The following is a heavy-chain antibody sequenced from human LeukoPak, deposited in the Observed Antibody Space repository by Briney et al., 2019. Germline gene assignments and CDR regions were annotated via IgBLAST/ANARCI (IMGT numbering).Heavy chain of an antibody. D-gene: IGHD6-13*01. V-gene: IGHV4-34*01. CDR1: GGSFSGYY. CDR3: ARLITGYSSSGVN. Sequence: KASETLSLTCAVYGGSFSGYYWSWIRQPPGKGLEWIGEINHSGSTNNNPSLKSRVTISVDTSKNQFSLKLSSVTAADTAVYYCARLITGYSSSGVNWGQGTLVTVSS. CDR2: INHSGST. J-gene: IGHJ4*02.